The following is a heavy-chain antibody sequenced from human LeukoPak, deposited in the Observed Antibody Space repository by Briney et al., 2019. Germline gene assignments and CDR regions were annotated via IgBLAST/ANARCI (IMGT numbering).Heavy chain of an antibody. J-gene: IGHJ4*02. Sequence: GGSLRLSCAASGFTFSSYGMHWVRQAPGKGLEWVAVISYDGSNKYYADSVKGRFTISRDNSKNTLYLQMNSLRAEDTAVYYCARDRNVDTAIPYYFDYWGQGTLVTVSS. CDR3: ARDRNVDTAIPYYFDY. CDR2: ISYDGSNK. V-gene: IGHV3-30*03. D-gene: IGHD5-18*01. CDR1: GFTFSSYG.